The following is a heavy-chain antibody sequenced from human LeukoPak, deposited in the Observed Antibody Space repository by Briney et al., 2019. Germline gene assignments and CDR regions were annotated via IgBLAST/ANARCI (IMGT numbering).Heavy chain of an antibody. V-gene: IGHV3-21*01. CDR3: ASGYSDY. D-gene: IGHD3-22*01. CDR1: ALTFCGYS. Sequence: GGSLRLSCEASALTFCGYSMNWVRQAPGKGLEWVALISQSSAYKYYADSVKGRFTISRDNAKNSLYLQMNSLRAEDTAVYYCASGYSDYWGQGTLVTVSS. J-gene: IGHJ4*02. CDR2: ISQSSAYK.